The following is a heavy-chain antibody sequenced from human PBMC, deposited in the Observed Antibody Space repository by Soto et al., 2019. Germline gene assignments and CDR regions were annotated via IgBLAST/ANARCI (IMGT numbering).Heavy chain of an antibody. V-gene: IGHV3-21*01. CDR3: ASPPGGDYEMYYFDY. Sequence: LRLSCAASGFTFSSYSMNWVRQAPGKGLEWVSSISSSSSYIYYADSVKGRFTISRDNAENSLYLQMNSLRAEDTAVYYCASPPGGDYEMYYFDYWGQGTLVTVSS. CDR1: GFTFSSYS. J-gene: IGHJ4*02. D-gene: IGHD4-17*01. CDR2: ISSSSSYI.